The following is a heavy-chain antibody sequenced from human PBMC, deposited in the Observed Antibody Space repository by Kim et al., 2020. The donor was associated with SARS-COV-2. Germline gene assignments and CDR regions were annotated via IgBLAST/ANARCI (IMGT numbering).Heavy chain of an antibody. V-gene: IGHV3-53*01. J-gene: IGHJ6*02. CDR1: GFTVSSNY. Sequence: GGSLRLSCAASGFTVSSNYMSWVRQAPGKGLEWVSVIYSGGSTYYADSVKGRFTISRDNSKNTLYLQMNSLRAEDTAVYYCARDRKVRGVGYYYGMDVWGQGTTVTVSS. CDR3: ARDRKVRGVGYYYGMDV. CDR2: IYSGGST. D-gene: IGHD3-10*01.